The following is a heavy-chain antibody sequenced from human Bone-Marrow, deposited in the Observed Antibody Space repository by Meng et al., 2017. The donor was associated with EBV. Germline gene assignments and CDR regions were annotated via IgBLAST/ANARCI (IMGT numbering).Heavy chain of an antibody. CDR2: TYYRSKWYN. CDR3: ARAYFPSGSYRGYYFDY. Sequence: QLHQSGPGLVKPSQTLSLTCAISGDSVSSNSAAWNWIRQSPSRGLEWLGRTYYRSKWYNDYAVSVKSRITINPDTSKNQFSLQLNSVTPEDTAVYYCARAYFPSGSYRGYYFDYWGQGTLVTVSS. V-gene: IGHV6-1*01. J-gene: IGHJ4*02. D-gene: IGHD1-26*01. CDR1: GDSVSSNSAA.